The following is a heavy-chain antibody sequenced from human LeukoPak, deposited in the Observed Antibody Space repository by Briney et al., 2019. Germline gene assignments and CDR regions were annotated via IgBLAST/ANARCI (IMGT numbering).Heavy chain of an antibody. Sequence: PGGSLRLSCAASGLTYRNYWMHWVRQAPGKGLEWVSRINGDGSSITSVDSVKGRFTISRDNAKNTLHLQMNSLRVEDTAVYYCARGTERLPRSAFDTWGQGTLVTVSS. CDR1: GLTYRNYW. V-gene: IGHV3-74*03. CDR2: INGDGSSI. D-gene: IGHD5-18*01. CDR3: ARGTERLPRSAFDT. J-gene: IGHJ3*02.